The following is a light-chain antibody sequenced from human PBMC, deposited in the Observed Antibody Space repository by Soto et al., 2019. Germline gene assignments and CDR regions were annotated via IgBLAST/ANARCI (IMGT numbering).Light chain of an antibody. V-gene: IGLV2-14*02. CDR3: CSYTSSSIRV. CDR1: SSDVGGYSL. J-gene: IGLJ3*02. CDR2: EGS. Sequence: QSALTQPASVSGSPGQSITVSCTGTSSDVGGYSLVSWYHQNPGKAPKLVIYEGSKRPSGVSNRLSGSKSGNTASLTISGLQPEDEGDYYCCSYTSSSIRVFGGGTKLTVL.